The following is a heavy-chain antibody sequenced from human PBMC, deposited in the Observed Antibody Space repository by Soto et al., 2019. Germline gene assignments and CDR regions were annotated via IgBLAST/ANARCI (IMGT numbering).Heavy chain of an antibody. Sequence: QLRLQESGSGLVKPSQTLSLTCAVSGGSISSAGYSWSWIRPPPGKGLEWIGYLYHTGSTYYNPSLRSRVTISVDRSNNQFSLKLSSVTAADTAVYYCATLGGYSNVWGLGALVTVSS. CDR2: LYHTGST. J-gene: IGHJ4*02. D-gene: IGHD4-4*01. V-gene: IGHV4-30-2*01. CDR1: GGSISSAGYS. CDR3: ATLGGYSNV.